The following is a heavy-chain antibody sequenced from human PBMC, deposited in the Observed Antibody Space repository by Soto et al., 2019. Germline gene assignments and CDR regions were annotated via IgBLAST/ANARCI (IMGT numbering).Heavy chain of an antibody. D-gene: IGHD3-22*01. CDR2: IYHGGST. J-gene: IGHJ4*02. Sequence: PSETLSLTCAVSGGSISSSNWRSWVRQPPGKGLEWIGEIYHGGSTNYNPSLKSRVTISVDKSKNQFSLKLSSVTAADTAVYYCARSRGYYDSSGYSYYWGQGTLVTVSS. V-gene: IGHV4-4*02. CDR1: GGSISSSNW. CDR3: ARSRGYYDSSGYSYY.